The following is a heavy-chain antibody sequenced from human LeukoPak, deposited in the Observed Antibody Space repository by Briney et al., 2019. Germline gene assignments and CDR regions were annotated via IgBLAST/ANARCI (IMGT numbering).Heavy chain of an antibody. CDR3: ARDTRWIGYWDDAFDI. Sequence: SETLSLTCTIYGDSISSYYWSWIRQPPGKGLEWIGHIYYSGGTNYNPSLKSRVAISVDTSKNQFSLKLSSVTAADTAVYYCARDTRWIGYWDDAFDIWGQGTMVTVSS. CDR2: IYYSGGT. V-gene: IGHV4-59*01. J-gene: IGHJ3*02. D-gene: IGHD3-3*01. CDR1: GDSISSYY.